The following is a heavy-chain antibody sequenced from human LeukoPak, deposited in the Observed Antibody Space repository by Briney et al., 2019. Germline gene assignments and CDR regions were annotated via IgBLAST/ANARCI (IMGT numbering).Heavy chain of an antibody. CDR1: GFTFSSYA. Sequence: PGGSLRLSCAASGFTFSSYAMHWVRQAPGKGLEWVAVISYDGSNKYYADSVKGRFTISRDNSKNTLYLQMNSLRAEGTAVYYCAGAPPSGYHGFEPWGQGTLVTVSS. V-gene: IGHV3-30-3*01. CDR2: ISYDGSNK. CDR3: AGAPPSGYHGFEP. J-gene: IGHJ5*02. D-gene: IGHD3-22*01.